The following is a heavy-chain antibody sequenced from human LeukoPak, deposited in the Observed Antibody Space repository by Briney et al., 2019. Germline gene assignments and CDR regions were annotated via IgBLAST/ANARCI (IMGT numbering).Heavy chain of an antibody. J-gene: IGHJ4*02. CDR1: GFTFSDHW. D-gene: IGHD4-17*01. Sequence: PGGSLRLPCVTSGFTFSDHWMTWVRQAPGKGLEWVANIRHDGDSKYYSDSVKGRFTISRDNAKDSLYLQMNSLRAEDTAVYYCARGDYGDYVVDYWGQGTLVTVSS. V-gene: IGHV3-7*04. CDR3: ARGDYGDYVVDY. CDR2: IRHDGDSK.